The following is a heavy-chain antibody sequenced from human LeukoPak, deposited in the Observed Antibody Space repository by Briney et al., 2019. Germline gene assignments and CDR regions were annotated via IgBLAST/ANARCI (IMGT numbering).Heavy chain of an antibody. CDR2: INHSGST. V-gene: IGHV4-34*01. CDR1: GGSFIGYY. Sequence: SETLSLTCAVYGGSFIGYYWSWIRQPPGKGLEWIGEINHSGSTNYNPSLKSRVTISVDTSKNQFSLKLSSVTAADTAVYYCASLGSSSSEFNYWGQGTLVTVSS. J-gene: IGHJ4*02. CDR3: ASLGSSSSEFNY. D-gene: IGHD6-6*01.